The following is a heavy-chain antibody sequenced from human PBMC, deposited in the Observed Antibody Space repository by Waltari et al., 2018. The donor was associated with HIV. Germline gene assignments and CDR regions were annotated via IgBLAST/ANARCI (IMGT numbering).Heavy chain of an antibody. D-gene: IGHD3-22*01. Sequence: QVQLVQSGAEVKKPGASVKVSCKVSGYTLTELSIHWVRQAPGKGLEWMGGFDTEDGETIYAQKFQGRVTMTEDTSTDTAYMELSSLRSEDTAVYYCATSGYYYDSSGYSIVAFDIWGQGTMVTVSS. V-gene: IGHV1-24*01. CDR1: GYTLTELS. CDR2: FDTEDGET. CDR3: ATSGYYYDSSGYSIVAFDI. J-gene: IGHJ3*02.